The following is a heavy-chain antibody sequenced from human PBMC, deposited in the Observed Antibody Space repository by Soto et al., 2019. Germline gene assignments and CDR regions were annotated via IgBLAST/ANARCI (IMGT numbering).Heavy chain of an antibody. D-gene: IGHD5-12*01. J-gene: IGHJ5*02. CDR2: IYSGGNT. CDR3: AQDSGFFDV. V-gene: IGHV3-53*01. Sequence: PGGSLRLSCAASGVTVSSNYMSWVRQAPGKGLEWVSVIYSGGNTDYADSVKGRFTISRDNSKNTLYLQMNSLSAEDTADYYCAQDSGFFDVWGQGTLVTVSS. CDR1: GVTVSSNY.